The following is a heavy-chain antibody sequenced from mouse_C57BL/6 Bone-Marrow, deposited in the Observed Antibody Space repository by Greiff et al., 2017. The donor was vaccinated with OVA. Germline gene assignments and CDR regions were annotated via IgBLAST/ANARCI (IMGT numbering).Heavy chain of an antibody. J-gene: IGHJ4*01. V-gene: IGHV10-1*01. Sequence: EVQLVESGGGLVQPKGSLKLSCAASGFSFNTYAMNWVRQAPGKGLEWVARIRSKSNNYATYYADSVKDRFTISRDDSESMLYLQMNNLKTEDTAMYYCVGNYYSNYGYAMDYWGQGTSVTVSS. CDR2: IRSKSNNYAT. CDR1: GFSFNTYA. D-gene: IGHD2-5*01. CDR3: VGNYYSNYGYAMDY.